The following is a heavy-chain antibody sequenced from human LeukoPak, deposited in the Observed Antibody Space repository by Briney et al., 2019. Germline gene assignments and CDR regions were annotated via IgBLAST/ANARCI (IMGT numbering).Heavy chain of an antibody. V-gene: IGHV1-18*01. CDR3: ARVNVVGATPQYYYYYRDV. Sequence: ASVKVSCKASGYTFTSYGISWVRQAPGQGLEWMGWISAYNGNTNYAQKLQSRVTMTTDTSTSTAYMELRSLRSDDTAVYYCARVNVVGATPQYYYYYRDVWGKGTTVSVSS. J-gene: IGHJ6*03. CDR1: GYTFTSYG. D-gene: IGHD1-26*01. CDR2: ISAYNGNT.